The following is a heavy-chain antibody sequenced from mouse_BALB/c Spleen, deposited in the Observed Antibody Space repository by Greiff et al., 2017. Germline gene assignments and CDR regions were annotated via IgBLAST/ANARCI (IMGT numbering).Heavy chain of an antibody. CDR3: AREGSSYDYWYFDV. J-gene: IGHJ1*01. CDR2: ISTYYGNT. V-gene: IGHV1-67*01. D-gene: IGHD1-1*01. CDR1: GYTFTDYA. Sequence: VQLVESGPELVRPGVSVKISCKGSGYTFTDYAMHWVKQSHAKSLEWIGVISTYYGNTNYNQKFKGKATMTVDKSSSTAYMELARLTSEDSAIYYCAREGSSYDYWYFDVWGAGTTVTVSS.